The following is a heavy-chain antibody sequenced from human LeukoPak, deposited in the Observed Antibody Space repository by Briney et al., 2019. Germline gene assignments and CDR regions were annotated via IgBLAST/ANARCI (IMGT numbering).Heavy chain of an antibody. V-gene: IGHV3-7*01. CDR2: IKQDGSEK. J-gene: IGHJ4*02. D-gene: IGHD3-3*01. CDR3: ARVQPLEWLTHSFDY. CDR1: GFTFSSYW. Sequence: PGGSLRLSCAASGFTFSSYWMSWVRLAPGKGLEWVANIKQDGSEKYYVDSVKGRFTISRDNAKNSLYLQMNSLRAEDTAVYYCARVQPLEWLTHSFDYWGQGTLVTVSS.